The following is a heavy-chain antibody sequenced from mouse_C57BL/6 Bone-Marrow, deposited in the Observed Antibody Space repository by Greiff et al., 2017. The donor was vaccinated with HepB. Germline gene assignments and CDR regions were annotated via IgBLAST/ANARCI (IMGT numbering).Heavy chain of an antibody. CDR1: GYTFTSYG. Sequence: QVQLQQSGAELARPGASVKLSCKASGYTFTSYGISWVKQRTGQGLEWIGEIYPRSGNTYYNEKFKGKATLTADKSSSTAYMELSSLTSEDSAVYFCARRDYGSSLFAYWGQGTLVTVSA. D-gene: IGHD1-1*01. J-gene: IGHJ3*01. V-gene: IGHV1-81*01. CDR3: ARRDYGSSLFAY. CDR2: IYPRSGNT.